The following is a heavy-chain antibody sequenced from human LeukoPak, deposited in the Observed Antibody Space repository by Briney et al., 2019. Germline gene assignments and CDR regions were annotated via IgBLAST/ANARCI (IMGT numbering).Heavy chain of an antibody. CDR2: IYYSGST. CDR3: ARRLSGPLEY. J-gene: IGHJ4*02. Sequence: SETLSLTCTVPGGSISGSSYYWGWIRQPPGKGLEWIGSIYYSGSTYYNPSLKSRVTISVDTSKNQFSLKLSSVTAADTAVYYCARRLSGPLEYWGEGTLVTVSS. D-gene: IGHD3-16*01. CDR1: GGSISGSSYY. V-gene: IGHV4-39*01.